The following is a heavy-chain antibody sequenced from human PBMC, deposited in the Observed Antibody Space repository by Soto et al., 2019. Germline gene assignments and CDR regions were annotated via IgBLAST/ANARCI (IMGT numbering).Heavy chain of an antibody. CDR1: GGTFSSYA. V-gene: IGHV1-69*13. J-gene: IGHJ6*02. Sequence: SVKVSCKASGGTFSSYAISWLRQAPGQGLEWMGGIIPIFGTANYAQKFQGRVTITADESTSTAYMELSSLRSEDTAVYYCASIDCSSTSCYAPLYYYGMDVWGQGTTVTVSS. CDR2: IIPIFGTA. CDR3: ASIDCSSTSCYAPLYYYGMDV. D-gene: IGHD2-2*01.